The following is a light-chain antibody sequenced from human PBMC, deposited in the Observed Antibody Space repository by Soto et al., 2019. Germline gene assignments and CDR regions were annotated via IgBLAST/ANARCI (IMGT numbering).Light chain of an antibody. CDR3: QQYSSYSWT. CDR1: QSISNW. Sequence: DIRMTQSRSTLSASVGDRVTITCRASQSISNWLAWYQQKPGKAPNLLIYKASILESGVPSRFSGSGSGTEFTLTINSLQPDDFATYYCQQYSSYSWTFGQGTKVEIK. CDR2: KAS. J-gene: IGKJ1*01. V-gene: IGKV1-5*03.